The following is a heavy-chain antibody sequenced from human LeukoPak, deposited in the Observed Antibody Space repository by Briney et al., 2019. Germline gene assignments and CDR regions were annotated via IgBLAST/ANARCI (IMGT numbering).Heavy chain of an antibody. D-gene: IGHD3-16*02. CDR2: ISGSGGST. V-gene: IGHV3-23*01. CDR3: ARTYYDYVWGSYRPLDY. Sequence: PGGSLTLSCAVSGITLSNYGMSWVRQAPGKGLEWVAGISGSGGSTNYADSVKGRFTISRDNPKNTLYLQMNSLRAEDTAVYYCARTYYDYVWGSYRPLDYWGQGTLVTVSS. CDR1: GITLSNYG. J-gene: IGHJ4*02.